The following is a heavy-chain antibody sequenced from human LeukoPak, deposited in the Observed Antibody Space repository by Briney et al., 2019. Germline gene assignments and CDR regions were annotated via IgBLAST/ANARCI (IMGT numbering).Heavy chain of an antibody. CDR2: IYYSGST. CDR1: GGSISSSSYY. J-gene: IGHJ6*03. Sequence: SETLSLTCTVSGGSISSSSYYWNWIRQPPGMGLEWIGYIYYSGSTNYNPSLKSRVTISVDTSKTQFSLKLTSVTAADTAVYYCARDRGQQLARNYYYYMDVWGKGTTVTVSS. D-gene: IGHD6-13*01. V-gene: IGHV4-61*01. CDR3: ARDRGQQLARNYYYYMDV.